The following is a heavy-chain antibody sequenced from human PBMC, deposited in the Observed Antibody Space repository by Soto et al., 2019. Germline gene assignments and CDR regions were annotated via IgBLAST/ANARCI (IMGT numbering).Heavy chain of an antibody. D-gene: IGHD6-19*01. CDR2: ISGSGDST. CDR3: AKGVTGIAVAGTGYFQH. CDR1: GFTFSSYA. J-gene: IGHJ1*01. Sequence: PGGSLRLSCAASGFTFSSYAMSWVRQAPGKGLEWVSGISGSGDSTYYADSVKGRFTISRDNSKKTVYLQMNSLRAEDTAVYYCAKGVTGIAVAGTGYFQHWGQGT. V-gene: IGHV3-23*01.